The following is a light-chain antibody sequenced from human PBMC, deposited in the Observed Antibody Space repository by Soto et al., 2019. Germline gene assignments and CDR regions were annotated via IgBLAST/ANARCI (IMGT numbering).Light chain of an antibody. CDR1: QSVSRY. CDR3: QQRSNCPLT. Sequence: EIVLTQSPAPLSSSPGARATLSCRASQSVSRYLAWYQQKPGPAPRLLIYDASNRATGIPARFSGSGSGTDITLTISSLEPEDFAVYYCQQRSNCPLTFGGGTKVEIK. CDR2: DAS. V-gene: IGKV3-11*01. J-gene: IGKJ4*01.